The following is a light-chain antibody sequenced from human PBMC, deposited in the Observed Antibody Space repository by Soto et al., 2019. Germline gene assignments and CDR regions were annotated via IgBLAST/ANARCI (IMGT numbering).Light chain of an antibody. V-gene: IGKV1-5*01. Sequence: DIQMTQSPSTLSTSVGDRVTITCRASQSISKLWAWYQQKPGKAPKLLIFDASSLNGGVPPRFSGSGSGTEFTLTISSLQPDDVATYYCQQYSGLPPWTFGQGTKVEIK. CDR1: QSISKL. CDR2: DAS. CDR3: QQYSGLPPWT. J-gene: IGKJ1*01.